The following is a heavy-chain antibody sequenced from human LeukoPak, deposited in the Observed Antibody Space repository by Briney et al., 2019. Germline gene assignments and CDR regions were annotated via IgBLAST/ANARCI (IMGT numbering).Heavy chain of an antibody. V-gene: IGHV3-48*03. CDR1: GFTFSSYE. D-gene: IGHD2-21*02. J-gene: IGHJ3*02. Sequence: PGGSLRLSRAASGFTFSSYEMTWVRQAPGKGLGWVSYISSSGSTIYYADSVKGRFTISRDNAKNSLYLQMNSLRAEDTAVYYCARGRDIVVVTAIPDAFDIWGQGTMVTVSS. CDR2: ISSSGSTI. CDR3: ARGRDIVVVTAIPDAFDI.